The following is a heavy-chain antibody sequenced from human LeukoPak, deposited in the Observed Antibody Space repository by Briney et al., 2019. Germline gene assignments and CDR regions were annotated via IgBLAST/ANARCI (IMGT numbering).Heavy chain of an antibody. J-gene: IGHJ4*02. V-gene: IGHV3-21*01. CDR3: ARDPGYGDYSYYFDY. Sequence: PGGSLRLSCAASGFTFGSYSMNWVRQAPGKGLEWVSSISSSSSYIYYADSVKGRFTISRDNAKNSLYLQMNSLRAEDTAVYSCARDPGYGDYSYYFDYWGQGTLVTVSS. CDR2: ISSSSSYI. D-gene: IGHD4-17*01. CDR1: GFTFGSYS.